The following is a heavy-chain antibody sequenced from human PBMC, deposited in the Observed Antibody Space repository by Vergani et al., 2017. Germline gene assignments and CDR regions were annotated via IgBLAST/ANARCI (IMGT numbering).Heavy chain of an antibody. CDR3: ARGRGDNWYFDL. CDR1: GYSITSGYY. Sequence: QVQLLESGPGLLKPSETLSLTCSVSGYSITSGYYWGWIRQPPGRGREWIGSIYHTGNSYYNPSLKSRVTVSVDTSMNQVFLKRNSVTAADPAVYYCARGRGDNWYFDLWGRGALVTVSS. CDR2: IYHTGNS. V-gene: IGHV4-38-2*01. J-gene: IGHJ2*01. D-gene: IGHD3-10*01.